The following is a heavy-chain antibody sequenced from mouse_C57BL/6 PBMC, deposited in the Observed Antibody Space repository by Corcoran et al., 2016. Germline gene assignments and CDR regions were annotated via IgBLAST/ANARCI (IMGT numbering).Heavy chain of an antibody. D-gene: IGHD2-10*01. Sequence: DVQLQESGPGLVKPSQSLSLTCSVTGYSITSGYYWNWIRQFPGNKLEWMGYISYDGSNNYNPSLKNRISITRDTSKNQFFLKLNSVTTEDTSTYYCPRGLLHWGQGTSATASP. CDR3: PRGLLH. J-gene: IGHJ4*01. CDR1: GYSITSGYY. V-gene: IGHV3-6*01. CDR2: ISYDGSN.